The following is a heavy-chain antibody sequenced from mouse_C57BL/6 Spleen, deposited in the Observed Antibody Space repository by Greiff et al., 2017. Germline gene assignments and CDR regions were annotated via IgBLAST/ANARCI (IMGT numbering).Heavy chain of an antibody. Sequence: VQLQQSGAELARPGASVKLSCKASGYTFTSYGISWVKQRTGQGLEWIGEIYPRSGNTYYNEKFKGKATLTADKSSSTAYMELRSLTSEDSAVYFCARGGTTVVGPTWFAYWGQGTLVTVSA. V-gene: IGHV1-81*01. CDR3: ARGGTTVVGPTWFAY. D-gene: IGHD1-1*01. CDR2: IYPRSGNT. CDR1: GYTFTSYG. J-gene: IGHJ3*01.